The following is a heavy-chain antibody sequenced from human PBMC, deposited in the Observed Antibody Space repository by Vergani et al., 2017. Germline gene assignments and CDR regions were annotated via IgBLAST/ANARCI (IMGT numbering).Heavy chain of an antibody. CDR2: IYYSGST. CDR3: ASGRGGGYGSDFDY. J-gene: IGHJ4*02. Sequence: QVQLQESGPGLVKPSQTLSLTCTVSGGSISSGSYYWSWIRQPPGKGLEWIGYIYYSGSTNYNPSLKSRVTISVDTSKNQFSLKLSSVTAADTAVYYCASGRGGGYGSDFDYWGQGTLVTVSS. CDR1: GGSISSGSYY. V-gene: IGHV4-61*01. D-gene: IGHD5-12*01.